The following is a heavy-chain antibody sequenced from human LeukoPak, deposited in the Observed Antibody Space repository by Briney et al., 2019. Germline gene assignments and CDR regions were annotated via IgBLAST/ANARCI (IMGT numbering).Heavy chain of an antibody. D-gene: IGHD4-17*01. CDR3: ARMTTGHDY. CDR1: GTSFTSYY. J-gene: IGHJ4*02. Sequence: SETLSLTCGVSGTSFTSYYWSWIRQTPGKGLEWIGEVNHSGYTNMNPSLKSRVTISVDTSKNQFSLTMTSVTAADTAVYFCARMTTGHDYWGQGTLVTLSS. V-gene: IGHV4-34*01. CDR2: VNHSGYT.